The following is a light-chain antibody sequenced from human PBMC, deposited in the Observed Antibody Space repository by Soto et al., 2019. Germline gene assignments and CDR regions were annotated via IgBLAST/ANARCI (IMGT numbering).Light chain of an antibody. J-gene: IGKJ1*01. CDR1: QGISNY. CDR2: VAS. Sequence: DIQMTQSPSSLSASVGDRVTITCRASQGISNYLAWYQQHPGKVPKLLIYVASTLQSGVPSRFSGSGSGTDFILTISSLQPEDGATYYCQKDNSAPWTFGQGTKVESK. CDR3: QKDNSAPWT. V-gene: IGKV1-27*01.